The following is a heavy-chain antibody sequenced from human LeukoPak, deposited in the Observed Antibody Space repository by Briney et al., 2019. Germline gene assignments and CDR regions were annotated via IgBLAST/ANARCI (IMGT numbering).Heavy chain of an antibody. V-gene: IGHV3-33*06. Sequence: GGSLRLSCAASGFTFSSYGMHWVRQAPGKGLEWVAVIWYDGSNKYYADSVKGRFTISRDNSKNTLYLQMNSLRAEDTAVYYCAKDQSGILWFGESDAFDIWGQGTMVTVSS. CDR1: GFTFSSYG. D-gene: IGHD3-10*01. CDR2: IWYDGSNK. CDR3: AKDQSGILWFGESDAFDI. J-gene: IGHJ3*02.